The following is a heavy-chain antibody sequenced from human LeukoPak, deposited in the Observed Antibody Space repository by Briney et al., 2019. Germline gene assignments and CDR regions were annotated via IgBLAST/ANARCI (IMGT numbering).Heavy chain of an antibody. V-gene: IGHV3-30*03. CDR3: ARAWGSSARYYDNTYFDY. J-gene: IGHJ4*02. D-gene: IGHD3-22*01. CDR2: ISYDGSNK. CDR1: GFTFSSYG. Sequence: GGSLRLSCAASGFTFSSYGMHWVRQAPGKGLEWVAVISYDGSNKYYADSVKGRFTISRDNSKNTLYLQMNSLRAEDTAVYYCARAWGSSARYYDNTYFDYWGQGTLVTVSS.